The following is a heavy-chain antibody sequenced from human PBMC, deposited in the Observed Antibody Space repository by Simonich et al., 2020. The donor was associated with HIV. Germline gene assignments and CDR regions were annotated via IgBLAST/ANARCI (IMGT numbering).Heavy chain of an antibody. CDR2: MWYDGSNQ. CDR1: GFTFSSSG. CDR3: VRDSRAYSSSWYEGVWGY. D-gene: IGHD6-13*01. V-gene: IGHV3-33*08. J-gene: IGHJ4*02. Sequence: QVQLVESGGGVVQPGRSLRLSCAASGFTFSSSGMHWVRQAPGKGLRCVAVMWYDGSNQNYPDSVKGRFTISRDNSKNTLYQQMNSLRAEDTAVYYCVRDSRAYSSSWYEGVWGYWGQGTLVTVSS.